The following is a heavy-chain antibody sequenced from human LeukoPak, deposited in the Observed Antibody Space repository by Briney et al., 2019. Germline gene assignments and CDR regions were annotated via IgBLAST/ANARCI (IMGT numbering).Heavy chain of an antibody. CDR3: SRASSTSYYDY. CDR1: GYSISSGYY. D-gene: IGHD6-19*01. CDR2: IYHSGST. V-gene: IGHV4-38-2*02. J-gene: IGHJ4*02. Sequence: SETLSLTCTVSGYSISSGYYWGWIRQPPGKGLEWIGTIYHSGSTYYNPSLKSRVTISVDTSKNQFSLKLSSVTAADTALYYCSRASSTSYYDYWGQGTLVTVSS.